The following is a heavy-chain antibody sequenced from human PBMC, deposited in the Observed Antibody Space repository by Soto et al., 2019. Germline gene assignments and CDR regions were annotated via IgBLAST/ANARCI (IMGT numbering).Heavy chain of an antibody. V-gene: IGHV3-21*01. D-gene: IGHD4-17*01. CDR1: GFTFSSYS. CDR2: ISSSSSYI. Sequence: EVQLVESGGGLVKPGGSLRLSCAASGFTFSSYSMNWVRQAPGKGLEWVSSISSSSSYIYYADSVKGRFTISRDNAKNSLYLQMNSLRAEDTAVYYCARGPSSDYGGNSGGDYWGQGTLVTVSS. CDR3: ARGPSSDYGGNSGGDY. J-gene: IGHJ4*02.